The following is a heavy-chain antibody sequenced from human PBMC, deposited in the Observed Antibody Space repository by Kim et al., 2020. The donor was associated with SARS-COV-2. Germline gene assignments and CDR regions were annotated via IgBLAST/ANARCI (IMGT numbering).Heavy chain of an antibody. CDR3: ATRLPDDSSGPSAYYYYYGMDV. Sequence: ASVKVSCKVSGYTLTELSMHWVRQAPGKGLEWMGGFDPEDGETIYAQKFQGRVTMTEDTSTDTAYMELSSLRSEDTAVYYCATRLPDDSSGPSAYYYYYGMDVWGQGTTVTVSS. CDR1: GYTLTELS. J-gene: IGHJ6*02. V-gene: IGHV1-24*01. D-gene: IGHD6-19*01. CDR2: FDPEDGET.